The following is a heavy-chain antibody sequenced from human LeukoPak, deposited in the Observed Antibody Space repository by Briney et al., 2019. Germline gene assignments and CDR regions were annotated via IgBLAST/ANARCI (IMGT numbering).Heavy chain of an antibody. CDR2: INGFGTEA. Sequence: QPGGSLRLSCAASGFTFSGYYMFWVRQVPGKGLMWVAHINGFGTEATYADTVKGRFTISRDNAKNTLYLQMNGLRDEDTAAYYCARTPGPWSYDYWGQGTLVTVST. J-gene: IGHJ4*02. CDR1: GFTFSGYY. V-gene: IGHV3-74*01. D-gene: IGHD1-26*01. CDR3: ARTPGPWSYDY.